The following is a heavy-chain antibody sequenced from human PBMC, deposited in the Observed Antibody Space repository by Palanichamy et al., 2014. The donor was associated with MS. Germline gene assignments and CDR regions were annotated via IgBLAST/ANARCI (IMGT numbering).Heavy chain of an antibody. CDR1: GFTFSNYA. Sequence: EVQLLESGGGLVQPGGSLRLSCAASGFTFSNYAMAWVRQAPGKGLEWVSAINRGGDDTYHADSVKGRFTMSRDNSKNTLSLQMSSLRAEDTAIYYCARSTIMGAYYFDYWGQGTLLTVSS. J-gene: IGHJ4*02. CDR2: INRGGDDT. CDR3: ARSTIMGAYYFDY. V-gene: IGHV3-23*01. D-gene: IGHD2-8*01.